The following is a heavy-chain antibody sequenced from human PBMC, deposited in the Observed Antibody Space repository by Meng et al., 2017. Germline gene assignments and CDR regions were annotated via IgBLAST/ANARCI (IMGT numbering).Heavy chain of an antibody. D-gene: IGHD3-10*01. CDR1: GFTFDDYA. CDR2: ISWNSGSI. CDR3: AKAYYYGSGNYYFDY. J-gene: IGHJ4*02. Sequence: SLKISCAASGFTFDDYAMHWVRQAPGKGLEWVSGISWNSGSIGYADSVKGRFTISRDNAKNSLYLQMNSLRAEDMALYYCAKAYYYGSGNYYFDYWGQGTRVTVSS. V-gene: IGHV3-9*03.